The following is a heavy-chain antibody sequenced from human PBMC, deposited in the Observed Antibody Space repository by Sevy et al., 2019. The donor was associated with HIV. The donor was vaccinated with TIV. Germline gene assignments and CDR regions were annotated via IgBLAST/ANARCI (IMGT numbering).Heavy chain of an antibody. CDR1: GFTFSDYY. Sequence: GGSLRLSCAASGFTFSDYYMSWIRQAPGKGLEWVSYISSSGSTIYYADSVKGRFTISRDNAKNSLYLQMNSLRAEDTAVNYCARDEGGYSSIKGYYGMDVWGQGTTVTVSS. D-gene: IGHD6-13*01. CDR3: ARDEGGYSSIKGYYGMDV. V-gene: IGHV3-11*01. CDR2: ISSSGSTI. J-gene: IGHJ6*02.